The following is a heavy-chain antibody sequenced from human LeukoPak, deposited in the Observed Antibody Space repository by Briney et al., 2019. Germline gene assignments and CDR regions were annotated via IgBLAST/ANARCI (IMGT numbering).Heavy chain of an antibody. CDR2: ISNFGDII. J-gene: IGHJ6*03. D-gene: IGHD6-13*01. CDR1: GFTFSNYE. V-gene: IGHV3-48*03. CDR3: AKDATPALGTVYMDV. Sequence: GSLRLSCAASGFTFSNYEMNWVRQAPGKELEWISHISNFGDIIHYADSVEGRFTISRDNDKNSIYLQMNSLRAEDTAVYYCAKDATPALGTVYMDVWGKGTTVTISS.